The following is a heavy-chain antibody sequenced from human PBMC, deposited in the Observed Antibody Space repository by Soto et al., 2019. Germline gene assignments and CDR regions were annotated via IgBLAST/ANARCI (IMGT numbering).Heavy chain of an antibody. CDR1: GYTLTELS. Sequence: ASVKVSCKVSGYTLTELSMHWVRQAPGKGLEWMGGFDPEDGETIYAQKFQGRVTMTEDTSTDTAYMELSSLRSEDTAVYYCAAWPRVYGDFDYWGQGTLVTVSS. J-gene: IGHJ4*02. D-gene: IGHD4-17*01. CDR3: AAWPRVYGDFDY. V-gene: IGHV1-24*01. CDR2: FDPEDGET.